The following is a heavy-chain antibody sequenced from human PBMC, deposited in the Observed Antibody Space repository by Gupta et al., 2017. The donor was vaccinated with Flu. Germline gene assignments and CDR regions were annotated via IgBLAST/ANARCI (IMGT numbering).Heavy chain of an antibody. CDR1: GFTFSRYG. CDR3: AKDRGQESQGLYGMDV. V-gene: IGHV3-30*18. D-gene: IGHD3-10*01. J-gene: IGHJ6*02. CDR2: ISYDGSNK. Sequence: QVQLVESGGGVVQPGRSLRLSCAASGFTFSRYGMHWVRRAPGKGLEWVAVISYDGSNKYYADSVKGRFTISRDNSKNTLYLQMNSLRAEDTAVYYCAKDRGQESQGLYGMDVWGQGTTVTVSS.